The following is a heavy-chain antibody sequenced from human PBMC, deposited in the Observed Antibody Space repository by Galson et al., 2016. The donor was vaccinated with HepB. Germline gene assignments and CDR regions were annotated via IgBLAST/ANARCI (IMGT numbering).Heavy chain of an antibody. CDR2: FDPADGET. J-gene: IGHJ4*02. Sequence: SVKVSCKVSGYTLTEVSMYWVRQAPGQGLEWMGGFDPADGETIYAQKFQGRVTMAEDTSTGPAYMELSSLRSDDTAVYYCASVPPRVFGVVMSRDYWGQGTLVSVSS. CDR1: GYTLTEVS. V-gene: IGHV1-24*01. CDR3: ASVPPRVFGVVMSRDY. D-gene: IGHD3-3*01.